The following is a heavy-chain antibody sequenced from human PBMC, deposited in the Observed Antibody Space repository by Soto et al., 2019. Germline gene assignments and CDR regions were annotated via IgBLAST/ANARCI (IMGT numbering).Heavy chain of an antibody. J-gene: IGHJ4*01. V-gene: IGHV3-30*04. D-gene: IGHD3-9*01. CDR1: GFTFSSYA. CDR3: ATGLLRYYAY. Sequence: PGGSLRLSCAASGFTFSSYAMHWVRQAPGKGLEWVAVISYDGETIDYAAPVKGRFTISRDDSKNIVYLQMNSLNTEDTAVYYCATGLLRYYAYWGHGTLVTVSS. CDR2: ISYDGETI.